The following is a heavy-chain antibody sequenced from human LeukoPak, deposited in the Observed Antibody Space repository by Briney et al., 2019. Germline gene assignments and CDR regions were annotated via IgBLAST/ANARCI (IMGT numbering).Heavy chain of an antibody. J-gene: IGHJ4*02. CDR3: ARGRTYYDILTGYPKTYFDY. V-gene: IGHV4-34*01. Sequence: PSETLSLTCAVYGGSFSGYYWSWLRQPPGKGLEWIGEINHSGSTNYNPSLTSRVTISVDTSKHQFSLKLSSVTAADTAVYYCARGRTYYDILTGYPKTYFDYWGQGTLVTVSS. D-gene: IGHD3-9*01. CDR2: INHSGST. CDR1: GGSFSGYY.